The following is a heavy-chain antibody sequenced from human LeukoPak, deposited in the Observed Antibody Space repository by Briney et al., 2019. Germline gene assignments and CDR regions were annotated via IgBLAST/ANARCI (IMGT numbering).Heavy chain of an antibody. Sequence: SATLSLTCTVSGGSISSGDYYWSWLRPPPGKGLKGCVYTYYSGSTYYNPSIKSRVTISVDTSKNQVSLKLSSVTAADTAVYYCARVYYYDNSGYGKAYFAYWGQGTLVTVSS. CDR2: TYYSGST. J-gene: IGHJ4*02. CDR1: GGSISSGDYY. V-gene: IGHV4-30-4*01. D-gene: IGHD3-22*01. CDR3: ARVYYYDNSGYGKAYFAY.